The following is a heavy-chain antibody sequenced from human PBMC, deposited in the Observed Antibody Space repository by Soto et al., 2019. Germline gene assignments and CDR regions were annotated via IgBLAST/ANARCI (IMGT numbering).Heavy chain of an antibody. CDR1: GFTFDDYA. V-gene: IGHV3-9*03. D-gene: IGHD7-27*01. CDR3: AKDFSDGRLGNNWFDP. Sequence: GGSLRLSCAASGFTFDDYAMHWVRQAPGKGLEWVSGISWNSGSIGYADSVKGRFTISRDNAKNSLYLQMNSLRAEDMALYYCAKDFSDGRLGNNWFDPWGQGTLVTVSS. J-gene: IGHJ5*02. CDR2: ISWNSGSI.